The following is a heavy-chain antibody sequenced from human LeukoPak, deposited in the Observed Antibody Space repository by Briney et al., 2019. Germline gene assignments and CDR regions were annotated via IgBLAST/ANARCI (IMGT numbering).Heavy chain of an antibody. D-gene: IGHD6-19*01. Sequence: GGPLRLSCAASGITFRSSEMNWVRQSPGKGLEWVSYISSSGSTIYYADSVKGRFTISRDNAKNSLYLQMNSLRAEDTAVYSCARERWDPYSIGWDGDYYYCMDVWGQGTTVTVS. V-gene: IGHV3-48*03. CDR2: ISSSGSTI. J-gene: IGHJ6*02. CDR1: GITFRSSE. CDR3: ARERWDPYSIGWDGDYYYCMDV.